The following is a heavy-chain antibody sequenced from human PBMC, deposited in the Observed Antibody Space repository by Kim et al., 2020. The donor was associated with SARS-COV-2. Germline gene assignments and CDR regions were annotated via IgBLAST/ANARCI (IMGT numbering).Heavy chain of an antibody. CDR3: AKRAPPYGHGTGGDWYFDL. J-gene: IGHJ2*01. D-gene: IGHD1-1*01. CDR2: ISGSGGST. V-gene: IGHV3-23*01. Sequence: GGSLRLSCAASGFTFSSYAMSWVRQAPGKGLEWVSAISGSGGSTYYADSVKGRFTISRDNSKNTLYLQMNSLRAEDTAVYYCAKRAPPYGHGTGGDWYFDLWGRGTLVTVSS. CDR1: GFTFSSYA.